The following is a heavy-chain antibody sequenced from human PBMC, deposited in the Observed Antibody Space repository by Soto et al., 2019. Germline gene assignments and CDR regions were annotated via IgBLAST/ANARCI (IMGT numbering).Heavy chain of an antibody. D-gene: IGHD1-26*01. CDR3: ANDVSGSYYNWFYH. CDR2: ISGSGGST. Sequence: GGSPRLSCSASGFTFSSYAMSWVRQAPGKGLEWVSAISGSGGSTYYADSVKGRFTISRDNSKNTLYLQMNSLRAEDTAGYYCANDVSGSYYNWFYHWGQRTPVTVSS. CDR1: GFTFSSYA. J-gene: IGHJ5*02. V-gene: IGHV3-23*01.